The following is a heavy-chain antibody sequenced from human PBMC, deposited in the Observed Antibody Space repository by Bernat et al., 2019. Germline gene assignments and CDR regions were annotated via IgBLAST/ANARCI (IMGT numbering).Heavy chain of an antibody. CDR3: ASRVGYDFWSGAPYYFDD. Sequence: QLQLQESGPGLVKPSETLSLTCPVSGGSISSSSYYWGWIRQPPGKGLEWIGSIYYSGSTYYSPSLKSLVTISVDTSKKQFALELGSVTAADTAVYCCASRVGYDFWSGAPYYFDDWGQGTLVTVSS. CDR1: GGSISSSSYY. J-gene: IGHJ4*02. CDR2: IYYSGST. D-gene: IGHD3-3*01. V-gene: IGHV4-39*01.